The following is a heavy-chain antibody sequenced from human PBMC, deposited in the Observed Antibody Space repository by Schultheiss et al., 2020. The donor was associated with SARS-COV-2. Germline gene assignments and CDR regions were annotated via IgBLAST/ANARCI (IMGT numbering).Heavy chain of an antibody. CDR3: ARDKVPAATSTITWAGDDAFDI. J-gene: IGHJ3*02. CDR1: GFTFSSYT. D-gene: IGHD2-2*01. V-gene: IGHV3-21*01. CDR2: ISSSSSYI. Sequence: GGFLRLSCAASGFTFSSYTMNWVRQAPGKGLEWVSSISSSSSYIYYADSVRGRFTISRHNAKNSLYLQMNSLRAEDTAVYYCARDKVPAATSTITWAGDDAFDIWGQGTMVTVSS.